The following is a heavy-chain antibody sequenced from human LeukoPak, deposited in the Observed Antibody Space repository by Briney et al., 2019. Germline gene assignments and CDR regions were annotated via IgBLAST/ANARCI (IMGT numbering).Heavy chain of an antibody. J-gene: IGHJ4*02. Sequence: TGGSLRLSCAASGFTFSDYYMSWIRQAPGKGLEWVSYISNSGNTIYYADSVKGRFTISRDNAKNSLYLQMNSLRAEDTAVYYCASKGSGWYVVDYWGQGTLVTVSS. CDR3: ASKGSGWYVVDY. V-gene: IGHV3-11*04. CDR1: GFTFSDYY. CDR2: ISNSGNTI. D-gene: IGHD6-19*01.